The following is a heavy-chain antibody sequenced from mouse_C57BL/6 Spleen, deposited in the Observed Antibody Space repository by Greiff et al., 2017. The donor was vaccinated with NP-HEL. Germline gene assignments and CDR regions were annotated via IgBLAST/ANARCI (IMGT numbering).Heavy chain of an antibody. CDR1: GYAFSSSW. J-gene: IGHJ4*01. D-gene: IGHD1-1*01. Sequence: VQLQQSGPELVKPGASVKISCKASGYAFSSSWMNWVKQRPGKGLEWIGRIYPGDGDTNYNGKFKGKATLTADKSSSTAYMQLSSLTSEDSAVYFCARSGYYGSSYCAMDYWGQGTSVTVSS. CDR3: ARSGYYGSSYCAMDY. V-gene: IGHV1-82*01. CDR2: IYPGDGDT.